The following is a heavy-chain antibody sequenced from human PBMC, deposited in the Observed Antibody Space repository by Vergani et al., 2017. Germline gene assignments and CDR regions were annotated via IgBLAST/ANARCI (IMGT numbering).Heavy chain of an antibody. D-gene: IGHD2/OR15-2a*01. Sequence: EVQLVQSGAEVKKPGESLRISCKGSGYSFTSYWISWVRQMPGKGLEWMGRIDPSDSYTNYSPSFQGHVTISADKSISTAYLQMNSLRAEDTAVYYCARIPYYGDAFDIWGQGTMVTVSS. V-gene: IGHV5-10-1*03. CDR1: GYSFTSYW. J-gene: IGHJ3*02. CDR2: IDPSDSYT. CDR3: ARIPYYGDAFDI.